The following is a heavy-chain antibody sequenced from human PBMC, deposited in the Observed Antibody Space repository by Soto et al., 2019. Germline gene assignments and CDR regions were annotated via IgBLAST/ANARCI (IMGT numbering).Heavy chain of an antibody. Sequence: SETLSLTCTVSGGSMSSHYWTWLRQSPGKGLEWIGYISYSGSTYYNPSLKSRVSISADTSKNQFSLRMNSMIAAHTAVYYFARADPPASVGYCGPGPHVTLSS. V-gene: IGHV4-59*11. J-gene: IGHJ4*02. CDR2: ISYSGST. CDR1: GGSMSSHY. CDR3: ARADPPASVGY.